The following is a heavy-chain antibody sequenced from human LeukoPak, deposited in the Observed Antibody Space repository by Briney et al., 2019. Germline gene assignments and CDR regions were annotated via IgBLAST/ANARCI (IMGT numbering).Heavy chain of an antibody. V-gene: IGHV3-48*04. Sequence: GGSLRLSCAASGFSLSSYWMTWVRQAPGKGLEWVSYISSSGSTIYYADSVKGRFTISRDNAKNSLYLQMNSLRAEDTAVYYCAELGITMIGGVWGKGTTVTISS. CDR1: GFSLSSYW. CDR3: AELGITMIGGV. D-gene: IGHD3-10*02. CDR2: ISSSGSTI. J-gene: IGHJ6*04.